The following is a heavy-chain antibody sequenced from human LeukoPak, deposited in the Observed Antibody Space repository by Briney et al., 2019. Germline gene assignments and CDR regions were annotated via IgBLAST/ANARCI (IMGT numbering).Heavy chain of an antibody. V-gene: IGHV1-18*01. Sequence: ASVKVSCKASGYTFTTYGINWVRQAPGQGLELMGWISAYNGHTNYAQKFQGRVTMTTDTSTSTAYMELRSLRSDDTAVYYCARDRYYSDSSGYYHDVFDIWGQGTMVTVSS. J-gene: IGHJ3*02. D-gene: IGHD3-22*01. CDR2: ISAYNGHT. CDR1: GYTFTTYG. CDR3: ARDRYYSDSSGYYHDVFDI.